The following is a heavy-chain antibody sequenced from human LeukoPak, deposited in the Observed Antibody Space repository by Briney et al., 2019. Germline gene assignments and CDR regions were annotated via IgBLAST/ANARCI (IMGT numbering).Heavy chain of an antibody. CDR3: ARDVQAPDYDFWSGPCDY. V-gene: IGHV3-30-3*01. CDR1: GFTFSSYA. D-gene: IGHD3-3*01. CDR2: ISYDGSNK. Sequence: PGRSLRLSCAASGFTFSSYAMHWVRQAPGKGLEWVAVISYDGSNKYYADSVKGRFTISRDNSKNTLYLQMNSLRAEDTAVYYCARDVQAPDYDFWSGPCDYWGQGTLVTVSS. J-gene: IGHJ4*02.